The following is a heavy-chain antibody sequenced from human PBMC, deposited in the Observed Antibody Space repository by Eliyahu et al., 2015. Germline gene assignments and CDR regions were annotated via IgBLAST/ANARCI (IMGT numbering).Heavy chain of an antibody. CDR2: XDPEXXET. J-gene: IGHJ6*02. D-gene: IGHD3-16*01. V-gene: IGHV1-24*01. CDR1: GXTLTELS. CDR3: ATDQTVRRGVDGMDV. Sequence: QVQLVQSGAEVKKPGASVKVSCKVSGXTLTELSMHWVRQAPGKGLEWMGGXDPEXXETIYAQKFQGRVTMTEDTSTDTAYMELSSLRSEDTAVYYCATDQTVRRGVDGMDVWGQGTTVTVSS.